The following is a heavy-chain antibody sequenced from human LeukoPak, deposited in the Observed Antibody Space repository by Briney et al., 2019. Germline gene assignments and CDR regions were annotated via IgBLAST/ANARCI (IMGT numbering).Heavy chain of an antibody. D-gene: IGHD1-26*01. CDR2: IYYSGST. Sequence: SETLSLTCTVSGGSISSYYWSWLRQPPGKGLEWIGYIYYSGSTNYNPSLTSRVTISVDTSKNQFSLKLSSVTAADTAVYYCARDLGGVTWFDPWGQGTLVTVSS. J-gene: IGHJ5*02. V-gene: IGHV4-59*01. CDR3: ARDLGGVTWFDP. CDR1: GGSISSYY.